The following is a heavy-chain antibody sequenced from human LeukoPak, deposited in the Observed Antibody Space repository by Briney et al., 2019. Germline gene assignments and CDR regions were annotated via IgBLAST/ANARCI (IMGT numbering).Heavy chain of an antibody. D-gene: IGHD6-19*01. CDR3: ATVAGDAFDI. CDR2: IYRSGST. J-gene: IGHJ3*02. V-gene: IGHV4-4*02. Sequence: SETLSLTCAVSGGSITSSNWWSWVRQPPGKGLEWIGEIYRSGSTNYNPSLKSRVTISADKSKNQFSLKLSSVTAADTAVYYCATVAGDAFDIWGQGTMVTVSS. CDR1: GGSITSSNW.